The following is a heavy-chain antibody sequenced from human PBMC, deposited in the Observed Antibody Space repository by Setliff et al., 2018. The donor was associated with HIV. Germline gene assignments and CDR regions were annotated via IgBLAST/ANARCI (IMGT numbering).Heavy chain of an antibody. J-gene: IGHJ1*01. CDR3: ASTYCGGDCYSRYFQH. D-gene: IGHD2-21*02. V-gene: IGHV4-34*01. Sequence: SETLSLTCAVYGGSFSDYYWSWIRQPPGKGLELIGSIYQSGTTYYNPALKSRVTISVDTSKNQFSLRLTSVTAADTAVYYCASTYCGGDCYSRYFQHWGQGTLVTVSS. CDR1: GGSFSDYY. CDR2: IYQSGTT.